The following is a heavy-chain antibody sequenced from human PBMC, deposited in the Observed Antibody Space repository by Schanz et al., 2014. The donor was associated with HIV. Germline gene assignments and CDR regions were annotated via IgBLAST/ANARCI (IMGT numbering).Heavy chain of an antibody. Sequence: SGGGVVQPGMSLRLSCAASGFTFSTHAMHWVRQAPGKGLQWVAGTWYDGSNKYYADSVKGRFTISRDNSKNTLFLQMNSLRAEDTAVYFCARDVAGCSGTSCYSDAFDIWGQGTLVTVSS. D-gene: IGHD2-2*01. CDR3: ARDVAGCSGTSCYSDAFDI. J-gene: IGHJ3*02. V-gene: IGHV3-33*01. CDR1: GFTFSTHA. CDR2: TWYDGSNK.